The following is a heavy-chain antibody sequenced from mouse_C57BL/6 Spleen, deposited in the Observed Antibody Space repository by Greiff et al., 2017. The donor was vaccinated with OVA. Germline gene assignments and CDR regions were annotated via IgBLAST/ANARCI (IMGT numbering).Heavy chain of an antibody. D-gene: IGHD1-1*01. Sequence: VQLQQSGAELVMPGASVKLSCKASGYTFTSYWMHWVKQRPGQGLEWIGEIDPSDSYTNYNQKFKGKSTLTVDKSSSTAYMQLSSLTSEDSAVYDVARRDEDYYGRNAMDYWGQGTSVTVSS. J-gene: IGHJ4*01. V-gene: IGHV1-69*01. CDR1: GYTFTSYW. CDR2: IDPSDSYT. CDR3: ARRDEDYYGRNAMDY.